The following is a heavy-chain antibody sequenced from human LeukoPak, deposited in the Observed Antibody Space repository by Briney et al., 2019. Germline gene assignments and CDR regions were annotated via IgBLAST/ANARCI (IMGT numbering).Heavy chain of an antibody. CDR1: GFTFSSYA. CDR3: ARVEGVVQLEGGADF. V-gene: IGHV3-48*04. CDR2: ISSSGSTI. J-gene: IGHJ4*02. D-gene: IGHD1-1*01. Sequence: GGSLRLSCAASGFTFSSYAMSWVRQAPGKGLEWVSYISSSGSTIYYADSVKGRFTISRDNAKNSLYLQMNNLRAEDTALYYCARVEGVVQLEGGADFWGQGTLVTVSS.